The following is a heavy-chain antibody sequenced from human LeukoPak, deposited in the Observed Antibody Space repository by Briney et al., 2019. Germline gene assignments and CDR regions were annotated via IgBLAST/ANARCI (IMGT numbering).Heavy chain of an antibody. V-gene: IGHV4-30-2*01. J-gene: IGHJ4*02. CDR2: IYHSGST. CDR1: GVSISSGGYY. D-gene: IGHD3-10*02. Sequence: PSETLSLTCAVSGVSISSGGYYWGWIRQPPGKGLEWIGYIYHSGSTYYNPSPKSRVTISVDRSKNQFSLKLSSVTAADTAVYYCARLYSGSYDYWGQGTLVTVSS. CDR3: ARLYSGSYDY.